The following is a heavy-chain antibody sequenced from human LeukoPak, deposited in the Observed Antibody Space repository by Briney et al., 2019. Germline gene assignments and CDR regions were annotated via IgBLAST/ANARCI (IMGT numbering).Heavy chain of an antibody. CDR2: INYSGST. Sequence: SETLSLTCTVSGGSISSYYWSWIRQPPGKGLEWIEYINYSGSTNYNPSIKSRVTISIDTSKNQFSLKLSSVTAADTAVYYCARAKGIAVAGRSGSAFDIWGQGTMVTVSS. D-gene: IGHD6-19*01. V-gene: IGHV4-59*01. CDR1: GGSISSYY. CDR3: ARAKGIAVAGRSGSAFDI. J-gene: IGHJ3*02.